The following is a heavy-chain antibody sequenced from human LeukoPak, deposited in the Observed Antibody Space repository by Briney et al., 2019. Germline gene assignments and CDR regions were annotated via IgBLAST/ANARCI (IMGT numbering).Heavy chain of an antibody. CDR3: AKIVVRGVVLTPDDAFDI. J-gene: IGHJ3*02. CDR1: GFTFSSYG. Sequence: GGSLRLSCAASGFTFSSYGMHWVRQAPGKGLEWVAFIRHDGSNKYYADSVKGRFTISRGNSKNTLYLQMNSLRAEDTAVYYCAKIVVRGVVLTPDDAFDIWGQGTMVTVSS. CDR2: IRHDGSNK. V-gene: IGHV3-30*02. D-gene: IGHD3-10*01.